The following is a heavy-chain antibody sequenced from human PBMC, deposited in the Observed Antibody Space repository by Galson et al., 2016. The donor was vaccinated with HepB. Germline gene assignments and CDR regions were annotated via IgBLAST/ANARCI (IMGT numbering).Heavy chain of an antibody. V-gene: IGHV3-30*18. CDR2: ISYDGSNT. CDR1: GFTFSSFV. CDR3: AKSNQQLWFGQSRNDAFDY. D-gene: IGHD3-10*01. Sequence: SLRLSCAVSGFTFSSFVMHWVRQAPGKGLEWVSGISYDGSNTSYADSLKGRCTISRDNSKKTLYLQMNSLRTEDTAGYYCAKSNQQLWFGQSRNDAFDYWGQGTRVTVSS. J-gene: IGHJ4*02.